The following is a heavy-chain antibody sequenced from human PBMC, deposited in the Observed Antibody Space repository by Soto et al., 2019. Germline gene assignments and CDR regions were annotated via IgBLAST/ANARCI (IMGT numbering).Heavy chain of an antibody. V-gene: IGHV3-21*01. CDR2: ISSSSSYI. Sequence: GGSLRLSCAASGFTFSSYSMNWVRQAPGKGLEWVSSISSSSSYIYYADSVKGRFTISRDNAKNSLYLQMNSLRAEDTAVYYCARDRGAAAGKEDYYYYGMDVWGQGTTVTASS. D-gene: IGHD6-13*01. CDR3: ARDRGAAAGKEDYYYYGMDV. J-gene: IGHJ6*02. CDR1: GFTFSSYS.